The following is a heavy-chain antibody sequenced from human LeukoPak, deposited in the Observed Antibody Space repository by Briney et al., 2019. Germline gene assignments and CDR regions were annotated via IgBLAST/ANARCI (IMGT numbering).Heavy chain of an antibody. J-gene: IGHJ4*02. V-gene: IGHV1-24*01. CDR1: GYTLTELS. D-gene: IGHD1-1*01. CDR3: ATGNWNDPSRLFDY. CDR2: FDPEDGET. Sequence: ASVKVSCKVSGYTLTELSMHWERQAPGKGLEWMGGFDPEDGETIYAQKFQGRVTMTEDTSTDTACMELSSLRSEDTAVYYCATGNWNDPSRLFDYWGQGTLVTVSS.